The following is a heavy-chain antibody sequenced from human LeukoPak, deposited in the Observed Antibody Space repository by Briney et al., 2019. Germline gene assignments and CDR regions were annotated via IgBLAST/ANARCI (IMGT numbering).Heavy chain of an antibody. V-gene: IGHV4-59*01. Sequence: PSETLSLTCTVSGGSISSYYWSWIRQPPGKGLEWIGYIYYSGSTNYNPSLKSRVTISVDTSKNQFSLKLSSVTAADTAVYYCARAHYDILTGYYPWYNWFDPWGQGTLVTVSS. CDR3: ARAHYDILTGYYPWYNWFDP. CDR2: IYYSGST. D-gene: IGHD3-9*01. J-gene: IGHJ5*02. CDR1: GGSISSYY.